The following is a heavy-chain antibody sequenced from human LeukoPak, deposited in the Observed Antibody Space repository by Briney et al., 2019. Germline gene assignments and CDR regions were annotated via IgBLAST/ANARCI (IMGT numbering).Heavy chain of an antibody. CDR3: ARDADYGDYRFDY. CDR1: GLRSNMYT. J-gene: IGHJ4*02. Sequence: GGSLRLSCIASGLRSNMYTMNWVRQAPGKGLEWVSSISGSGTYIFYADSVKGRFTVSRDNAKSSLYLQMNSLRVDDTAVYYCARDADYGDYRFDYWGQGTLVTVSS. CDR2: ISGSGTYI. D-gene: IGHD4-17*01. V-gene: IGHV3-21*01.